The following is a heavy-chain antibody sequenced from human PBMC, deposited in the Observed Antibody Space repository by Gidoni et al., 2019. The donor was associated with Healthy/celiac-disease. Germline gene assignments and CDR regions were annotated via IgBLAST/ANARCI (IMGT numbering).Heavy chain of an antibody. D-gene: IGHD3-22*01. J-gene: IGHJ6*02. CDR1: GFTFSSYA. CDR2: ISYDGSNK. V-gene: IGHV3-30-3*01. CDR3: ARPLGYDSSGYYVPYGMDV. Sequence: QVQLVESGGGVVQPGRSLRLSCAASGFTFSSYAMHWVRQAPGKGLEWVAVISYDGSNKYYADSVKGRFTISRDNSKNSLYLQMNSLRAEDTAVYYCARPLGYDSSGYYVPYGMDVWGQGTTVTVSS.